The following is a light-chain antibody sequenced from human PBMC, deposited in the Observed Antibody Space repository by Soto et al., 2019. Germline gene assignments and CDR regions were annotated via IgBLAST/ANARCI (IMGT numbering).Light chain of an antibody. CDR3: QQLHDYPIT. Sequence: ILLTKSPSSLSASVGDRVPITCRASQGIDSSFAWYQQKPGKAPKLLIYAASSLQSGVPSRFSGSGSGTDFTLTISSLQPEDFATYYCQQLHDYPITFGQGTRLEIK. J-gene: IGKJ5*01. CDR1: QGIDSS. CDR2: AAS. V-gene: IGKV1-9*01.